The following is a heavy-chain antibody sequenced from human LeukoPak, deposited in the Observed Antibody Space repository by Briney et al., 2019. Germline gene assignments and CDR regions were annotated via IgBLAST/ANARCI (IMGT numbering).Heavy chain of an antibody. CDR3: ARGASYGSGSHYYFDY. V-gene: IGHV3-48*01. J-gene: IGHJ4*02. D-gene: IGHD3-10*01. CDR2: ISSSGNPI. CDR1: GLSFSSYS. Sequence: PGGSLRLSCAASGLSFSSYSMNWARQAPGKGLEWISYISSSGNPINYADSVEGRFTISRDNAKNSLYLQMNSLRAEDTAIYYCARGASYGSGSHYYFDYWGQGTLVTVSS.